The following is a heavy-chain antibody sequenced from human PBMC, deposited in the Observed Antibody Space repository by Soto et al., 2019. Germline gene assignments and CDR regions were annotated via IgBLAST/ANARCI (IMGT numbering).Heavy chain of an antibody. Sequence: QLHLQESGPGLLRPSQALSLTCSVSGGSINSGVHSWNWIRQSPGEGPEWLGYIYQSGTTYYNPSLGGRVTISLDDSLNQVSLTLRSVTAADTALYYCVRGGVPVATRGFDLWGQGTLVTVSS. CDR1: GGSINSGVHS. J-gene: IGHJ5*02. CDR2: IYQSGTT. CDR3: VRGGVPVATRGFDL. D-gene: IGHD2-15*01. V-gene: IGHV4-30-2*06.